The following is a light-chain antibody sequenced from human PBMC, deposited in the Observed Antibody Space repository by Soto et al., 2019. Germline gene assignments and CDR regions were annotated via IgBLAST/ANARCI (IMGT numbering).Light chain of an antibody. CDR3: GSWDSSLTANV. CDR2: DDI. V-gene: IGLV1-51*01. CDR1: TSNVANNF. Sequence: QSVLTQPPSVSAAPGQKVTISCPGTTSNVANNFVSWYQQFPGKAPKLLIYDDIRRPSGIPDRFSASKSGTSATLGITGLQTGDEADYYCGSWDSSLTANVFGTGTKVTVL. J-gene: IGLJ1*01.